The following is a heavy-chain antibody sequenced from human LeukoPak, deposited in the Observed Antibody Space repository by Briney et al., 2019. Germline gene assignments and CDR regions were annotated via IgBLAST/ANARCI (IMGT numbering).Heavy chain of an antibody. CDR3: ARALRSGWFDP. Sequence: GGTLRLSCAASGFTFSSYGMSWVRQAPGKGLEWVSAISGSGGSTYYADSVKGRFTISRDNSKNTLYLQMNSLRAEDTAVYYCARALRSGWFDPWGLGTLVTVSS. V-gene: IGHV3-23*01. CDR2: ISGSGGST. J-gene: IGHJ5*02. CDR1: GFTFSSYG.